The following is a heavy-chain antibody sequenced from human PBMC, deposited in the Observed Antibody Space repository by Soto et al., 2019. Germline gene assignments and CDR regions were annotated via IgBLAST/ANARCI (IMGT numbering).Heavy chain of an antibody. Sequence: EVQLLESGGGLVQPGGSLRLSCAASGFTFSSYAMSWVRQAPGKGLEWVSAISGSGGSTYYADSVKGRFTISRDNSKNTLDLQMNSLRAEDTAVYYCARGGSVVVAATQRWGQGTLVTVSS. V-gene: IGHV3-23*01. CDR2: ISGSGGST. D-gene: IGHD2-15*01. CDR3: ARGGSVVVAATQR. J-gene: IGHJ4*02. CDR1: GFTFSSYA.